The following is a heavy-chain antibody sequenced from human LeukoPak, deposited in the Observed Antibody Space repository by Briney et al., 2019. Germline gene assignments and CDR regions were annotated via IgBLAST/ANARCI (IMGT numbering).Heavy chain of an antibody. D-gene: IGHD3-22*01. J-gene: IGHJ4*02. CDR2: INHSGST. CDR1: GGSFSGYY. Sequence: SETLSLTCAVYGGSFSGYYRSWIRQPPGKGLEWIGEINHSGSTNYNPSLKSRVTISVDTSKNQLSLKLSSVTAADTAVYYCARSSIYYDSSGYRIWGQGTLVTVSS. CDR3: ARSSIYYDSSGYRI. V-gene: IGHV4-34*01.